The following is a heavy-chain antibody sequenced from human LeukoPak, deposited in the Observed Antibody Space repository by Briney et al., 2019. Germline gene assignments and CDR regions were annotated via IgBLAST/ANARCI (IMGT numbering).Heavy chain of an antibody. CDR3: ARVPGTTGTTHYYYYYMDV. CDR2: IYYSGST. J-gene: IGHJ6*03. D-gene: IGHD1-7*01. V-gene: IGHV4-59*01. CDR1: GGSISSYY. Sequence: PSETLSLTCTVSGGSISSYYWSWIRQPPGKGLEWIGYIYYSGSTNYNPSLKSRVTISADTSKNQFSLKLSSVTAADTAVYYCARVPGTTGTTHYYYYYMDVWGKGTTVTVSS.